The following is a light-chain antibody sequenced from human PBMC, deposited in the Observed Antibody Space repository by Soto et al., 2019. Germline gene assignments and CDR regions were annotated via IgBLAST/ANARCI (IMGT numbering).Light chain of an antibody. V-gene: IGLV2-8*01. CDR2: EVS. CDR1: SSGVGAYNY. J-gene: IGLJ1*01. Sequence: SVLTQPPSASGSPGQSVAISCTGTSSGVGAYNYVAWYQQHPGKVPKLMIYEVSKRPSGVPDRFSGSKSGNTASLTVSGLQADDEADYYCSSYAGSDVFVFGTGTKAPS. CDR3: SSYAGSDVFV.